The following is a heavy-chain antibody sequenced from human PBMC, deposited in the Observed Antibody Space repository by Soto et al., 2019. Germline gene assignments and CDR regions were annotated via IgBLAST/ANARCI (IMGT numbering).Heavy chain of an antibody. CDR1: GFTFSSYD. V-gene: IGHV3-13*04. CDR3: ARGYYDILTGNNWFDP. J-gene: IGHJ5*02. D-gene: IGHD3-9*01. Sequence: GGSLRLSCAASGFTFSSYDMHWVRQATGKGLEWVSAIGTAGDTYYPGSVKGRFTISRENAKNSLYLQMNSLRAGDTAVYYCARGYYDILTGNNWFDPWGQGTLVTVSS. CDR2: IGTAGDT.